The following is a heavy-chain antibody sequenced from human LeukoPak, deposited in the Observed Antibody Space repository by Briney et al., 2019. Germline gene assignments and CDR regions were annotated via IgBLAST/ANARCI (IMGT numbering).Heavy chain of an antibody. D-gene: IGHD3-10*01. Sequence: GASVNVSCKASVYTFAGYYMHWVRQAPGQGLEWMGWINPKIGGTNYAQKFQGRVTMTRDTSISTANMELSRRRSDDTAVYYCAREIGSGSFLDNWGQGTLVTVSS. CDR1: VYTFAGYY. CDR3: AREIGSGSFLDN. CDR2: INPKIGGT. J-gene: IGHJ4*02. V-gene: IGHV1-2*02.